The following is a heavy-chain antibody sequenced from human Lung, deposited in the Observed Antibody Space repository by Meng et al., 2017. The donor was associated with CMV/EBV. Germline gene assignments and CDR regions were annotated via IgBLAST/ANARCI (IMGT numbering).Heavy chain of an antibody. CDR1: GGSFSGYY. V-gene: IGHV4-34*01. CDR3: ARKKSLTMVRGKMRGGWFDP. Sequence: SXTLSLTCAVYGGSFSGYYWSWIRQPPGKGLEWIGEINHSGSTNYNPSLKSRVTISVDTSKNQFSLKLRSVTAADTAVYYCARKKSLTMVRGKMRGGWFDPWGHGTVVTVSS. J-gene: IGHJ5*02. D-gene: IGHD3-10*01. CDR2: INHSGST.